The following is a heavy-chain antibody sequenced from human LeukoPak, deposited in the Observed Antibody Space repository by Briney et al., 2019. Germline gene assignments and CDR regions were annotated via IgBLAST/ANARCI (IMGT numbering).Heavy chain of an antibody. Sequence: ASVEVSCKASGYSFKDYYIHWVRQAPGQGPEWMGRINPNTGGTIYAQKFLGRVTMTGDTSITTAYMELTSLISGDTAVYYCTRVSIAWANLYFDYWGQGTLVTVSS. CDR2: INPNTGGT. D-gene: IGHD1-14*01. CDR3: TRVSIAWANLYFDY. V-gene: IGHV1-2*02. J-gene: IGHJ4*02. CDR1: GYSFKDYY.